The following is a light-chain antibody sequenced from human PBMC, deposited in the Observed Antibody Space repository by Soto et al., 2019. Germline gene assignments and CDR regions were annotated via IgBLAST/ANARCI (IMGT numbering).Light chain of an antibody. CDR1: SSNIGSNP. CDR3: AAWDDSLNGQGV. J-gene: IGLJ3*02. Sequence: QSVLTQPPSVSGTPGQRVTISCSGSSSNIGSNPVNWYQQLPGTAPKLLIYSSDQRPSGVPDRFSGSKSGTSASLAISGLQSEDEADYYCAAWDDSLNGQGVFGGGTKLTVL. V-gene: IGLV1-44*01. CDR2: SSD.